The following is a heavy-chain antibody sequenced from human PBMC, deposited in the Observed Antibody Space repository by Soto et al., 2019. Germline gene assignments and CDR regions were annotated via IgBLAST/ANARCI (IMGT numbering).Heavy chain of an antibody. CDR2: IYSSGST. CDR1: GGTISGYY. V-gene: IGHV4-4*07. D-gene: IGHD3-3*01. Sequence: SETLSLTCTVTGGTISGYYWTWIRQSAGGGLEWIGRIYSSGSTNYNPSLKSRVTISLYTSMNHFSLRLSSVTAADTAVYYCARGQRFSDWFDPWGQGTLVTVSS. J-gene: IGHJ5*02. CDR3: ARGQRFSDWFDP.